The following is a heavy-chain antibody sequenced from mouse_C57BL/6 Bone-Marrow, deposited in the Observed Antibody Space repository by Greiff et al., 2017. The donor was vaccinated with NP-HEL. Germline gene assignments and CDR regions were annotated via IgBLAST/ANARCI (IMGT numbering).Heavy chain of an antibody. CDR2: INSDGGST. V-gene: IGHV5-2*01. CDR3: ARRPYSNYPLWAMDY. D-gene: IGHD2-5*01. Sequence: DVQLVESGGGLVQPGESLKLSCESNEYEFPSHDMSWVRKTPEKRLELVAAINSDGGSTYYPDTMERRFIISRDNTKKTLYLQMSSLRSEDTALYYCARRPYSNYPLWAMDYWGQGTSVTVSS. CDR1: EYEFPSHD. J-gene: IGHJ4*01.